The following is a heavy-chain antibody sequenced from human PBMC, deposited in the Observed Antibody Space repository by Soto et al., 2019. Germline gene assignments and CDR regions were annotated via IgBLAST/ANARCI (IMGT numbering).Heavy chain of an antibody. J-gene: IGHJ4*02. D-gene: IGHD1-7*01. CDR3: ARIAGGAIWNYESPPFMFDY. Sequence: ASVKVSCKASAYTFTHYGISWVRQAPGQGLEWMGWISPYNGHTNSAQKFQGRVTMTTDTSTSTAYMDLRSLRSDDTAVYYCARIAGGAIWNYESPPFMFDYWGQGTLVTVSS. CDR1: AYTFTHYG. V-gene: IGHV1-18*01. CDR2: ISPYNGHT.